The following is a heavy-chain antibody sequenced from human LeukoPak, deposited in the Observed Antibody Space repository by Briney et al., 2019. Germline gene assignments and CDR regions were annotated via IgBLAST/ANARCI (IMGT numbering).Heavy chain of an antibody. D-gene: IGHD5-12*01. J-gene: IGHJ6*03. CDR3: ARALTGTSGYEFYYYYMDV. CDR2: ISYDGSNK. Sequence: GRSLRLSCAASGFTFSSYAMHWVRQAPGKGLEWVAVISYDGSNKYYADSVKGRFTISRDNSKNTLYLQMNSLRAEDTAVYYCARALTGTSGYEFYYYYMDVWGKGTTVTVSS. CDR1: GFTFSSYA. V-gene: IGHV3-30-3*01.